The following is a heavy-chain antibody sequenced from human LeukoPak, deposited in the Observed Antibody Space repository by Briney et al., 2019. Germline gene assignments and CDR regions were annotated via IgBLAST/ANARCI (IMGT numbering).Heavy chain of an antibody. CDR3: AMPKQLTLFDF. V-gene: IGHV1-2*02. Sequence: ASVKVSCKASGYTFIGYYLRWVRQAPGQGLEWMGWINPNSGGTDYAQKFQGRVTMTRDTSISTAYMELSTLRSDDTAVYYCAMPKQLTLFDFWGQGTLVTVSS. CDR1: GYTFIGYY. D-gene: IGHD6-13*01. J-gene: IGHJ4*02. CDR2: INPNSGGT.